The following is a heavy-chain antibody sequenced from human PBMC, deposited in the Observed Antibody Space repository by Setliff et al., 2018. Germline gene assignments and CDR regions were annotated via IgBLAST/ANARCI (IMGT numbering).Heavy chain of an antibody. CDR3: RVWVTMIEVDS. J-gene: IGHJ4*02. V-gene: IGHV4-34*01. Sequence: SETLSLTCTVYGGSFTNYYWGWIRQSPGKGLEWIGEINHSGSTNYNPSLKSRLTISVDASTNQFSLKLYSVTAADTAVYYCRVWVTMIEVDSWAQGTLVTVSS. CDR2: INHSGST. CDR1: GGSFTNYY. D-gene: IGHD3-22*01.